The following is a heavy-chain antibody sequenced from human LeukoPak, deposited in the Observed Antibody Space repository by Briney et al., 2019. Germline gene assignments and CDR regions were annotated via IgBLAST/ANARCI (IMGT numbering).Heavy chain of an antibody. D-gene: IGHD3-9*01. Sequence: GGSLRLSCAASGFTVSSNYMSWVRQAPGKGLEWVSAISGSGGSTYYADSVKGRFTISRDNSKNTLYLQMNSLRAEDTAVYYCAKDAITIFFPPHDYWGQGTLVTVSS. J-gene: IGHJ4*02. V-gene: IGHV3-23*01. CDR2: ISGSGGST. CDR1: GFTVSSNY. CDR3: AKDAITIFFPPHDY.